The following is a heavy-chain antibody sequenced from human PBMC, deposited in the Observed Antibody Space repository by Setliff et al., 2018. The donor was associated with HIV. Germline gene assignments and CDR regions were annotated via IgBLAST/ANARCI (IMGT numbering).Heavy chain of an antibody. Sequence: ASVKVSCKASGYTFSRYAMHWVRQAPGQRLEWMGWINAGNGNTKYSQKFQGRVTMTRDTSISTAYMELSSLTSEDTAVYYCARGKGVGGVVITGGLDVWGKGTTVTVSS. CDR3: ARGKGVGGVVITGGLDV. V-gene: IGHV1-3*01. D-gene: IGHD3-10*01. CDR1: GYTFSRYA. J-gene: IGHJ6*04. CDR2: INAGNGNT.